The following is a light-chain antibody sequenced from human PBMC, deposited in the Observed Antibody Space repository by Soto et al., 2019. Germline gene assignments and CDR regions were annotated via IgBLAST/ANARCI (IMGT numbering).Light chain of an antibody. J-gene: IGKJ1*01. Sequence: DRPTSQSPSTLSGSVGDRVTIPCRASQTISSCLAWYQQIPGKVPKLLIYNASXXKGGVPSRFSGSGSGTEFTLTISSLQPDDFATYYCQHYNSYSEAFGQGTKVDIK. CDR3: QHYNSYSEA. CDR2: NAS. CDR1: QTISSC. V-gene: IGKV1-5*03.